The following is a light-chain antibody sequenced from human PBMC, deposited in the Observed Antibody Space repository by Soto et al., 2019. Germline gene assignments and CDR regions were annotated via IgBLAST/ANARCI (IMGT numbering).Light chain of an antibody. CDR3: QQSYSALWT. CDR1: QSINTY. Sequence: DIQMTQSPSSLSASVGDRVTITCRASQSINTYLNWFQQKPGKAPKLLIYTASSLQSGVPSRFRCSGSGTDFTLTISSLQPEDFATYYCQQSYSALWTFGQGTKVEIK. CDR2: TAS. J-gene: IGKJ1*01. V-gene: IGKV1-39*01.